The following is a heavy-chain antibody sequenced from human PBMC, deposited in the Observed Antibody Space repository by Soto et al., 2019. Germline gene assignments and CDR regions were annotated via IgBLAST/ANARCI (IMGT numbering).Heavy chain of an antibody. D-gene: IGHD2-15*01. CDR2: IVVGTGNT. CDR3: ARDMARSTPAFVP. CDR1: GFNFASPA. Sequence: SVKVSCKASGFNFASPAIQWVRQARGHRLEWIGWIVVGTGNTNYAQKFQERVTITRDMSTSTAYMELSSLISEDTAVYYCARDMARSTPAFVPWGQG. J-gene: IGHJ5*02. V-gene: IGHV1-58*02.